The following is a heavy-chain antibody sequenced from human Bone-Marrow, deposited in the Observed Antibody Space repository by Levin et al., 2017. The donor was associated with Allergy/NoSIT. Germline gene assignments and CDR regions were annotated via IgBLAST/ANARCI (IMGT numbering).Heavy chain of an antibody. D-gene: IGHD5-12*01. J-gene: IGHJ4*02. Sequence: SQTLSLTCNVSGGSIRSDNYYWAWIRQSPGKGLEWIATIYYTGNTYYNPSLKSRVTISVDTSNNQLSLKLRSVTAADTAVYYCARDRSYDCLSPFDYWGQGSVVTVSS. CDR2: IYYTGNT. CDR3: ARDRSYDCLSPFDY. CDR1: GGSIRSDNYY. V-gene: IGHV4-39*07.